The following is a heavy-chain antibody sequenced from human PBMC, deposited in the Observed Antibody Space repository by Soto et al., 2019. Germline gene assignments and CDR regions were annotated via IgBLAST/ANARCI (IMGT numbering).Heavy chain of an antibody. V-gene: IGHV3-23*01. D-gene: IGHD3-22*01. J-gene: IGHJ3*02. CDR1: GFTFSSYA. Sequence: EVQLLESGGGLVQPGGSLRLSCAASGFTFSSYAMSWVRQAPGKGLEWVSAISGSGGSTYYADSVKGRFTISRDNSKNTLYLQMNSLRAEDTAVYYCAKVARGLFNYYDSSGPTLRRDAFDIWGQGTMVTVSS. CDR3: AKVARGLFNYYDSSGPTLRRDAFDI. CDR2: ISGSGGST.